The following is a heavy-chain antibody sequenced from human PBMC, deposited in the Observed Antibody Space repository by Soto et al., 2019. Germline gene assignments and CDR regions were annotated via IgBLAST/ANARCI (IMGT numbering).Heavy chain of an antibody. D-gene: IGHD3-10*01. CDR3: AKDFSSRPPYFFDY. CDR1: GFTFRNFA. Sequence: GFTFRNFAMSRISQAPGKGLEWVSVISVDGGTEYYADSVKGRFTISRDNSKNTLYLQMNSLRTEDTAVYYCAKDFSSRPPYFFDYWGHGTLVTVSS. J-gene: IGHJ4*01. V-gene: IGHV3-30-3*02. CDR2: ISVDGGTE.